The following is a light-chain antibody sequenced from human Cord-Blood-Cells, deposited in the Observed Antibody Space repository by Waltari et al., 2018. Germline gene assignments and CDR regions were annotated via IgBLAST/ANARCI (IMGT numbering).Light chain of an antibody. CDR1: QSVSSN. J-gene: IGKJ1*01. CDR2: GAS. V-gene: IGKV3-15*01. Sequence: EIVISQSPATLSVSPGERATLSCRASQSVSSNLAWYQQKPGQAPRILIYGASTRATGIPARFSGSGSGTEFTLTISSLQSEDFAVYYCQQYNNWPPGTFGQGTKVEIK. CDR3: QQYNNWPPGT.